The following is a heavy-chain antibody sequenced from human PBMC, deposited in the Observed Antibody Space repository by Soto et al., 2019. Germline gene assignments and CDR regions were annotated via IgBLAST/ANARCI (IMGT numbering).Heavy chain of an antibody. CDR1: GFTFEDYA. V-gene: IGHV3-9*01. CDR3: AKEERFGESIDY. D-gene: IGHD3-10*01. Sequence: EVQLVESGGGLVQPGRSLRLSCAASGFTFEDYAMQWVRQAPGKGLEWVSRISWNSDTIGYADSVKGRFTISRDNAKNSLYLQMNSLRVEDTALYYCAKEERFGESIDYWGQGTLVTVSS. J-gene: IGHJ4*02. CDR2: ISWNSDTI.